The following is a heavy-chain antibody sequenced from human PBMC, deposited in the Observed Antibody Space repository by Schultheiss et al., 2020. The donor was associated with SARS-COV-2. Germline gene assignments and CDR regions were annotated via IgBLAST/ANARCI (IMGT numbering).Heavy chain of an antibody. D-gene: IGHD6-13*01. CDR3: AKVVVRWGIVAAGTGWFDP. J-gene: IGHJ5*02. CDR2: IYTSGST. V-gene: IGHV4-61*02. CDR1: GGSISSGDYY. Sequence: SQTLSLTCTVSGGSISSGDYYWSWIRQPAGKGLEWIGRIYTSGSTNYNPSLKSRVTISVDTSKNQFSLKLSSVTAVDTAVYYCAKVVVRWGIVAAGTGWFDPWGQGTLVTVSS.